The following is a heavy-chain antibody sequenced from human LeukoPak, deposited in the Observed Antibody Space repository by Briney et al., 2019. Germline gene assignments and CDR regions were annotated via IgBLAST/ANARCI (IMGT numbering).Heavy chain of an antibody. D-gene: IGHD1-26*01. Sequence: SETLSLTCTVSGGSISSYYWSWIRQPPGKGLEWIGYIYYSGSTYYNPSLKSRVTISVDTSKNQFSLKLSSVTAADTAVYYCAREEVGATRAFDYWGQGTLVTVSS. J-gene: IGHJ4*02. CDR2: IYYSGST. CDR3: AREEVGATRAFDY. V-gene: IGHV4-59*12. CDR1: GGSISSYY.